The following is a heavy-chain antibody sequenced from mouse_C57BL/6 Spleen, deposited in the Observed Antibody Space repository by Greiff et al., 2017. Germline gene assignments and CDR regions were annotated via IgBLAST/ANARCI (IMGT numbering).Heavy chain of an antibody. J-gene: IGHJ3*01. CDR1: GYTFTSYW. Sequence: QVQLQQPGAELVKPGASVKLSCKASGYTFTSYWMHWVKQRPGQGLEWIGMIHPNSGSTNYNEKFKSKATLTVDKSSSTAYMKLSSLTSEDSAVYYCAREGHYYGSSYGFAYWGQGTLVTVSA. CDR3: AREGHYYGSSYGFAY. D-gene: IGHD1-1*01. CDR2: IHPNSGST. V-gene: IGHV1-64*01.